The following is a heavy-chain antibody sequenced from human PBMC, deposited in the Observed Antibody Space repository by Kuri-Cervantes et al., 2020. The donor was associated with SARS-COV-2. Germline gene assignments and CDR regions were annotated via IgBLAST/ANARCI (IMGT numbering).Heavy chain of an antibody. J-gene: IGHJ2*01. D-gene: IGHD2-2*01. CDR1: GFTFSSYG. Sequence: GGSLRPSCAASGFTFSSYGMHWVRQAPGKGLEWVAFIRYDGSNKYYADSVKGRFTISRDNSKNTLYLQMNSLRAEDTAVYYCAKATNNYCSSTSCYQGGYFDLWGRGTLVTVSS. CDR3: AKATNNYCSSTSCYQGGYFDL. V-gene: IGHV3-30*02. CDR2: IRYDGSNK.